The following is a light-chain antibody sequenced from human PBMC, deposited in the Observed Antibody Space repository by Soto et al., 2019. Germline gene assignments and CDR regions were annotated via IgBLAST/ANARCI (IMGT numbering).Light chain of an antibody. Sequence: QSVLTQPPSASGSPGQSVTISCTGTSSDVGGSNYVSWYQQHPGKAPKLMIYEVSKRPSGVPDRFSGSKSGNTASLTVSGLQAEDEADYYCSSYAGSKIVVFGGGTKLTVL. CDR2: EVS. V-gene: IGLV2-8*01. J-gene: IGLJ2*01. CDR1: SSDVGGSNY. CDR3: SSYAGSKIVV.